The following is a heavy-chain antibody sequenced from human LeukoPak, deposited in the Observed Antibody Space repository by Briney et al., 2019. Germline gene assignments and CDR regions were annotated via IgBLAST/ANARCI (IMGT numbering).Heavy chain of an antibody. Sequence: GGSLRLSCAASGFIFSDYYMNWIRQAPGKGLEWVSYISSSGSNIYYADSVKGRFTISRDNAKNSLYLQMNSLRAEDTAVYYCARVWYSGSYPVDYWGQGTLITVSS. CDR2: ISSSGSNI. CDR3: ARVWYSGSYPVDY. V-gene: IGHV3-11*01. D-gene: IGHD1-26*01. CDR1: GFIFSDYY. J-gene: IGHJ4*02.